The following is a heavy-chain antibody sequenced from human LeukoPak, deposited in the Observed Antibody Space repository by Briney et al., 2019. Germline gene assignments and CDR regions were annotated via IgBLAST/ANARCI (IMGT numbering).Heavy chain of an antibody. CDR2: IYPGDSDT. CDR3: ARSSIPGIAAAGFDY. CDR1: GYGFTSYW. Sequence: GESLKISCKGSGYGFTSYWIGWVRQMPGKGLEWMGIIYPGDSDTRYSPSFQGQVTISADKSISTAYLQWSSLKASDTAMYYCARSSIPGIAAAGFDYWGQGTLVTVSS. D-gene: IGHD6-13*01. J-gene: IGHJ4*02. V-gene: IGHV5-51*01.